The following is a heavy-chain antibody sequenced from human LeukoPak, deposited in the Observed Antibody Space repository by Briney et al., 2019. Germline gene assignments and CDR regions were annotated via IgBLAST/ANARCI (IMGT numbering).Heavy chain of an antibody. CDR3: ARDRCGANSPFDY. D-gene: IGHD4-23*01. CDR2: IWYDASNK. J-gene: IGHJ4*02. Sequence: PGGSLRLSCAASGFTFSNYGMHWVRKAPGKGLEWVAVIWYDASNKYYADSVKGRFTISRDNSKNTLYLQMNSLRAEDTAVYYCARDRCGANSPFDYWGQGTLVTVSS. V-gene: IGHV3-33*01. CDR1: GFTFSNYG.